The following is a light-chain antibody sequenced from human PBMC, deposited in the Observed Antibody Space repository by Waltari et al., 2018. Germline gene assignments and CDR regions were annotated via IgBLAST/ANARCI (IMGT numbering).Light chain of an antibody. CDR1: STDLASYNI. CDR2: EAT. Sequence: QSALSQPASVSGSPGQSLTITCTGASTDLASYNIFAWYQHQPNRAPKLILYEATQRPSGISHRFSGAKSGATASLRISGLQADDEADYYCCSYTGSSTAYGCGVGTKVTVL. V-gene: IGLV2-23*01. CDR3: CSYTGSSTAYG. J-gene: IGLJ1*01.